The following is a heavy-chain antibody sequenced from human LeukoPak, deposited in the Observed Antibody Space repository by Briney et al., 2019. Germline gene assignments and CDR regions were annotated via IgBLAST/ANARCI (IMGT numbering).Heavy chain of an antibody. CDR2: IYYSGCT. CDR1: AASISSSTYY. Sequence: SETLSFTCTVSAASISSSTYYWGGLRQPPGKGLEWIGSIYYSGCTYYNPSLKSLVTISVDTSKNQFSLKLSSVTAADTAVYYCARVTGYMIEDYFDYWGQGRLVTVSS. J-gene: IGHJ4*02. CDR3: ARVTGYMIEDYFDY. V-gene: IGHV4-39*01. D-gene: IGHD3-9*01.